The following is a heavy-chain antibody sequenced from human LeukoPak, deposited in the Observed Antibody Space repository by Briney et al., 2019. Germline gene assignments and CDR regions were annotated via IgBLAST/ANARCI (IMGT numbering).Heavy chain of an antibody. CDR2: INQDGSEI. CDR1: GFTFGTYW. CDR3: ATDRDNSDWQKRFDS. Sequence: GGSLRLSCAASGFTFGTYWMNWYRQAPGKGLEWVGNINQDGSEINYVDSVRGRFTISRDNAKNSLHLQMNSLRAEDTAVYYCATDRDNSDWQKRFDSWGQGTLVTVSS. D-gene: IGHD2-21*02. J-gene: IGHJ4*02. V-gene: IGHV3-7*01.